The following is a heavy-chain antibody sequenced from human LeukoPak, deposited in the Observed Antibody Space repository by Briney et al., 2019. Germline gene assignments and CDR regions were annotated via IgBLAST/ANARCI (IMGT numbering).Heavy chain of an antibody. CDR3: ARVNHKAVRGNWFDP. CDR1: GDSVSSNSAA. J-gene: IGHJ5*02. D-gene: IGHD3-10*01. CDR2: TYYRSRWYN. Sequence: SQTLSLTCAISGDSVSSNSAAWNWIRQSPSRGLEWLGRTYYRSRWYNDYAVSVKSRITINPDTSKNQFSLQLNSVTPEDTAVYYCARVNHKAVRGNWFDPWGQGTLVTVSS. V-gene: IGHV6-1*01.